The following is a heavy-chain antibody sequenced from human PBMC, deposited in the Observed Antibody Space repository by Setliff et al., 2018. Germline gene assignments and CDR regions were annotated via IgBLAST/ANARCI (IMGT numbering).Heavy chain of an antibody. CDR1: GGTFSSYG. Sequence: ASVKVSCKASGGTFSSYGISWVRQAPGQGPEWMGGTIPMFGTTNYARKFQGRVTIITDESTSTAYMQLSSLGSEDTGVYYCVREGVDSRSSTDYRYYMDVWGKGTTVTVSS. D-gene: IGHD3-22*01. J-gene: IGHJ6*03. CDR3: VREGVDSRSSTDYRYYMDV. V-gene: IGHV1-69*05. CDR2: TIPMFGTT.